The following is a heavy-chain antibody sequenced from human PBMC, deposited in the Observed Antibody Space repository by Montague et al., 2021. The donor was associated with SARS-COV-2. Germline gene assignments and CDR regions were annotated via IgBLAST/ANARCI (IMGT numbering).Heavy chain of an antibody. CDR3: ARNGGAAVPGLLLGMDI. V-gene: IGHV4-59*11. Sequence: SETRSLTCIVSGGSISGHYWSWVRQTPEKGLEWIGYIYYLGTTNYNPSLKTRVTFSVDTSKNQLSLMLTSVTAADTGVYYCARNGGAAVPGLLLGMDIGGQGTTVTVSS. D-gene: IGHD6-19*01. J-gene: IGHJ6*02. CDR1: GGSISGHY. CDR2: IYYLGTT.